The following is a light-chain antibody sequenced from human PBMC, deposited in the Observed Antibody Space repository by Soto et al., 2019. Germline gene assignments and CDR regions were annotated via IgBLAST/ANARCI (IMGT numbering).Light chain of an antibody. V-gene: IGKV1D-13*01. Sequence: AIQLTQSPSSLSASVGDKVTVTCRASQGFSSALAWYQQKPGRAPKLLIYDASNLEGGVPSRFSGRGSETDFALTISSLQPEDFVTYYCQQFNNYPLTFGGGTKVEIK. CDR2: DAS. CDR1: QGFSSA. CDR3: QQFNNYPLT. J-gene: IGKJ4*01.